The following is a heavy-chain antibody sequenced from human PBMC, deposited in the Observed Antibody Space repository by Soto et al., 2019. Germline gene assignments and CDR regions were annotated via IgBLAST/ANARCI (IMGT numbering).Heavy chain of an antibody. Sequence: QITLKESGPTVVKPTQTLTLTCTLSGFSLSTNEVSVGWIRQAPGKALEWLALIYWDDDKRYSPSLKNRLTITKDTSKNQVVLTMTNMYPGDTATYYCAHRDGARFYFDYWGQGTLVTVTA. CDR2: IYWDDDK. J-gene: IGHJ4*02. CDR1: GFSLSTNEVS. CDR3: AHRDGARFYFDY. V-gene: IGHV2-5*02.